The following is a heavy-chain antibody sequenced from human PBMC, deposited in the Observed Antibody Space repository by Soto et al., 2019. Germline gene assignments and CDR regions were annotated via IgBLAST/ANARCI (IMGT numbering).Heavy chain of an antibody. Sequence: TSETLSLTCTVSGASISRSPYCWASIRQPPGKGLEWVGSLCYSGNYYRPSLKSRVTISVDTSKNQLSLNLTSVTAADTARYYCSRRAPERFDLWGQGILVTVSS. CDR1: GASISRSPYC. CDR3: SRRAPERFDL. J-gene: IGHJ5*02. V-gene: IGHV4-39*01. CDR2: LCYSGN.